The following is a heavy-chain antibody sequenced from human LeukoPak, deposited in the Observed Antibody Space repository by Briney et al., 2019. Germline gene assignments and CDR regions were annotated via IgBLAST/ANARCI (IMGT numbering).Heavy chain of an antibody. CDR3: ARNPPRYFN. CDR2: IQQDGSEK. J-gene: IGHJ4*02. V-gene: IGHV3-7*05. Sequence: GGSLRLSCAASGFTFSSYWMIWVRQAPGKGLEWVANIQQDGSEKYYVDSVKVRFTISRDNAKNSLYLQMNSLRAEDTAVYYCARNPPRYFNWGQGALVTVSS. CDR1: GFTFSSYW. D-gene: IGHD1-26*01.